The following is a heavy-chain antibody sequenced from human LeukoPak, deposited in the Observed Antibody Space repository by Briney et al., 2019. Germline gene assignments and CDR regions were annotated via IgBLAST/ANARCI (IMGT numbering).Heavy chain of an antibody. Sequence: ASVKVSCKASGYTFTSYGISWVRQAPGQGLEWMGWISAYNGNTNYAQKLQGRVSMTTDTSTSTAYMELRSLRSDDTAVYYCAKNRDGGYTGDYWGQGILVTVSS. CDR1: GYTFTSYG. CDR3: AKNRDGGYTGDY. CDR2: ISAYNGNT. V-gene: IGHV1-18*01. J-gene: IGHJ4*02. D-gene: IGHD5-24*01.